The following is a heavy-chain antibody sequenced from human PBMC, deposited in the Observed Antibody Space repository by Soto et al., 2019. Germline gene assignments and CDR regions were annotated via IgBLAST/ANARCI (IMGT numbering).Heavy chain of an antibody. CDR2: TYYSGST. V-gene: IGHV4-59*01. CDR1: GGSINSYY. CDR3: ARASWNARFDH. J-gene: IGHJ5*02. D-gene: IGHD1-1*01. Sequence: SETLSLTCTVSGGSINSYYWSWIRQPPGKGLEWIGYTYYSGSTNYNPSLKSRVTISVDTSKNQFSLKLNSVTAADTAVYYCARASWNARFDHWGQGTLVTVSS.